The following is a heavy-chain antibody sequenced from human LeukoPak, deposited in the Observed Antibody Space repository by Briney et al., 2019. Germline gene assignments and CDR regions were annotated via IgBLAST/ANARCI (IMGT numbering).Heavy chain of an antibody. CDR2: IYYSGST. CDR1: GGSINSYY. D-gene: IGHD3-10*01. Sequence: SETLSLTCTVSGGSINSYYWSWIRQPPGKGLEWIGYIYYSGSTNYNPSLKSRVTISVDTSKNQFSLKLRTGTTADHAVYYCARWGSTHYGSGDLDYWGQGTLVTVSS. CDR3: ARWGSTHYGSGDLDY. J-gene: IGHJ4*02. V-gene: IGHV4-59*01.